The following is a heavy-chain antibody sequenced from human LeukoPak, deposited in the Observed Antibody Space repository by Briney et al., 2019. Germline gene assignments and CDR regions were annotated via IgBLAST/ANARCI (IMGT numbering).Heavy chain of an antibody. CDR2: IYYSGST. CDR3: ARLRYGSGSYYSVPYYFDY. CDR1: GGSISSSSYY. V-gene: IGHV4-39*01. Sequence: SETLSLTCTVSGGSISSSSYYWGWLRQPPGKGLEWIGSIYYSGSTYYIPSLKSRVTISIDTSKNQFSLKLSSVTAADTAVYYCARLRYGSGSYYSVPYYFDYWGQGTLVTVSS. D-gene: IGHD3-10*01. J-gene: IGHJ4*02.